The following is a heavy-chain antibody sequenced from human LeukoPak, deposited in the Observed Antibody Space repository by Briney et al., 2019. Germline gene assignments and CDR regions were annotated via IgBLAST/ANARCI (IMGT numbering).Heavy chain of an antibody. Sequence: SETLSLTCTVSGGSISSGSYYWSWIRQPPGKGLEWIGYIYYSGSTNYNPSLKSRVTISVDTSKNQFSLKLSSVTAADTAVYYCARGLGSDKNTIFEFDPWGQGTLVTVSS. V-gene: IGHV4-61*01. D-gene: IGHD3-3*01. CDR3: ARGLGSDKNTIFEFDP. CDR2: IYYSGST. CDR1: GGSISSGSYY. J-gene: IGHJ5*02.